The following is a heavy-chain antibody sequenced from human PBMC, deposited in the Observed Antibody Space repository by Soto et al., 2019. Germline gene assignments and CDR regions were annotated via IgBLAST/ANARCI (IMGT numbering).Heavy chain of an antibody. Sequence: QITLKESGPTLVKPTQTLTLTCTFSGFSLSTSGVGVAWIRQPPGKALEWLALIYWDDDKRYSPSLKSRLTITKDTSKTQVVLTMPKMDPVDTATYYCAHGTEKFDPWGQGTLVTVSS. CDR2: IYWDDDK. J-gene: IGHJ5*02. V-gene: IGHV2-5*02. CDR3: AHGTEKFDP. CDR1: GFSLSTSGVG.